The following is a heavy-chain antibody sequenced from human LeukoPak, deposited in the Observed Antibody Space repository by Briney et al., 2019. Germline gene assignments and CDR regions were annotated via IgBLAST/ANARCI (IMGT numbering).Heavy chain of an antibody. V-gene: IGHV3-20*04. CDR2: INWNGGSP. D-gene: IGHD6-6*01. J-gene: IGHJ6*03. CDR1: GFTFDDYG. CDR3: ARYSSSSPPYYYMDV. Sequence: GGSLRLSCAASGFTFDDYGMSWVRQAPGKGLERVSGINWNGGSPGYADSVKGRFTISRDNAKNSLYLQMNSLRAEDTALYYCARYSSSSPPYYYMDVWGKGTTVTVSS.